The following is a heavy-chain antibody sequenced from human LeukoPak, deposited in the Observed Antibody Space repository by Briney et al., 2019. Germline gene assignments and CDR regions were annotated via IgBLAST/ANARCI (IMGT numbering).Heavy chain of an antibody. CDR1: GFSVGYNY. J-gene: IGHJ4*02. CDR2: IYSGGSGGRI. V-gene: IGHV3-53*01. CDR3: TRGNGQMGYYFDY. Sequence: GGSLRLSYAASGFSVGYNYVSCVRQAPGKGLEWVSVIYSGGSGGRIYYADSVKGRFTTSRDNSTNTLYLQMNSLKAEDTAVYYCTRGNGQMGYYFDYWGQGTLVTVSS. D-gene: IGHD1-1*01.